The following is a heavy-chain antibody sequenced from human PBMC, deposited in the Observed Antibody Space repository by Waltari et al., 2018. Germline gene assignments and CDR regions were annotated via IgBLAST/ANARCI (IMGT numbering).Heavy chain of an antibody. J-gene: IGHJ4*02. CDR2: INPNSGGT. CDR1: GYTFTGYY. Sequence: QVQLVQSGAEVKKPGASVKVSCKASGYTFTGYYMHWVRQAPGQGLEWMGWINPNSGGTNNAQKVQCRVTMTRDTSISTAYMELSRLRSDATAVYYCARVFDSSGDPRSDYWGQGTLVTVSS. CDR3: ARVFDSSGDPRSDY. D-gene: IGHD3-22*01. V-gene: IGHV1-2*02.